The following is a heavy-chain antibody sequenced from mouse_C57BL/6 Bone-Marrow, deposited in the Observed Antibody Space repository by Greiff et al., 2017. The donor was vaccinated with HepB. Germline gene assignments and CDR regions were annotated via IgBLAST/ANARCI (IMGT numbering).Heavy chain of an antibody. J-gene: IGHJ4*01. CDR2: ISSGGDYI. D-gene: IGHD2-3*01. V-gene: IGHV5S21*01. CDR3: ARRGWATLYYYAMDY. CDR1: GFTFSSYA. Sequence: EVKLVESGEGLVKPGGSLKLSCAASGFTFSSYAMSWVRQTPEKRLEWVAYISSGGDYIYYADTVKGRFTISRDNARNTLYLQMSSLKSEDTAMYYCARRGWATLYYYAMDYWGQGTSVTVSS.